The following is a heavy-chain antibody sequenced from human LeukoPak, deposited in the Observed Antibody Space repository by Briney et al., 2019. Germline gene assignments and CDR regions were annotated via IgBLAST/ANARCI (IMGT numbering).Heavy chain of an antibody. Sequence: SETLSLTCAVYGGSFSGYYWTWIRQPPGKGLEWIGEINHSGGTNYNPSLKSRVTISVDTSKNQFSLKLSSVTAADTAVYYCASSSKGTTALNVWGQGTTVIVSS. CDR2: INHSGGT. V-gene: IGHV4-34*01. CDR3: ASSSKGTTALNV. J-gene: IGHJ6*02. CDR1: GGSFSGYY. D-gene: IGHD4-17*01.